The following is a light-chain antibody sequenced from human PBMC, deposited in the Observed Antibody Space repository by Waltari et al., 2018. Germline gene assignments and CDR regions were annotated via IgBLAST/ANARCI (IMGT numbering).Light chain of an antibody. CDR3: HQHNNWPYT. J-gene: IGKJ2*01. CDR1: QSVSRY. V-gene: IGKV3-11*01. Sequence: EIVLTQSPATLSLFPGERVTLSCRASQSVSRYMAWYQQKPGQAPRLRIYDISNRATGIPARFSGSESESDCTLTISSLEPEEFAVYYCHQHNNWPYTFGQGTKLEI. CDR2: DIS.